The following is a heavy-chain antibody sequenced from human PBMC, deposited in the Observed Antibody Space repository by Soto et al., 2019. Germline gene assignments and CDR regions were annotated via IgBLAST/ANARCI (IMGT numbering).Heavy chain of an antibody. J-gene: IGHJ5*02. D-gene: IGHD4-17*01. CDR3: ARDPNDYGWFDP. V-gene: IGHV3-66*01. CDR1: GFTVSSNY. CDR2: IYSGGST. Sequence: EVQLVESGGGLVRPGGSLRLSCAASGFTVSSNYMSWVRQAPGKGLEWVSVIYSGGSTYYADSVKGRFTISRDNSKNTLYLQMNSLRAEDTAVYYCARDPNDYGWFDPWGQGTLVTVSS.